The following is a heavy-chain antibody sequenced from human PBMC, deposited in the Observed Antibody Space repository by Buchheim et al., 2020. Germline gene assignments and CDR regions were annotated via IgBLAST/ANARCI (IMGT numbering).Heavy chain of an antibody. D-gene: IGHD2-2*01. V-gene: IGHV1-69*06. CDR3: ARARSLLRDCSSTSCAALYGMDV. CDR1: GGTFSSYA. Sequence: QVQLVQSGAEVKKPGSSVKVSCKASGGTFSSYAISWVRQAPGQGLEWMGGIIPIFGTANYAQKFQGRVTITADTSTSTAYMELSSLRYEDTAVYYCARARSLLRDCSSTSCAALYGMDVWGQGTT. J-gene: IGHJ6*02. CDR2: IIPIFGTA.